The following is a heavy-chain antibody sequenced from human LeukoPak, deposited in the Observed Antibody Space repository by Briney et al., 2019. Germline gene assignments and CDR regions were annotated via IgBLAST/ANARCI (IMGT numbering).Heavy chain of an antibody. V-gene: IGHV1-69*13. J-gene: IGHJ4*02. D-gene: IGHD5-24*01. Sequence: SVKVSCKASGYTFTSYDINWVRQAPGQGLEWMGGIVPIFGTANYAQKFQGRVTITADESTSTAYMELSSLRSEDTAVYYCASEMATTNDYWGQGTLVTVSS. CDR3: ASEMATTNDY. CDR1: GYTFTSYD. CDR2: IVPIFGTA.